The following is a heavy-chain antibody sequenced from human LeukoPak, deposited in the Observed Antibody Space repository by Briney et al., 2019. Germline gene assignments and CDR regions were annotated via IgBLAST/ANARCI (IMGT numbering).Heavy chain of an antibody. D-gene: IGHD2-2*01. CDR2: ISSSGSTI. Sequence: PGGSLRLSCAASGFTFSSYEMNWVRQAPGKGLEWVSYISSSGSTIYYADSVEGRFTISRDNAKNSLYLQMNSLRAEDTAVYYCASAEQRSIVPAAFDYWGQGTLVTVSS. CDR3: ASAEQRSIVPAAFDY. J-gene: IGHJ4*02. V-gene: IGHV3-48*03. CDR1: GFTFSSYE.